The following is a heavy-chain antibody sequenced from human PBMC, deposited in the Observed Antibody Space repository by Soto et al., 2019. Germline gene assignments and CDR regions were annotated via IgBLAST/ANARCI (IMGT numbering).Heavy chain of an antibody. CDR2: INHSGST. Sequence: SETLSLTCAVYGGSFSGYYWSWIRQPPGKGMEWIGEINHSGSTNYNPSLKSRVTISVDTSKNQFSLELSSVTAADTAVYYCARGQYRIAARPYYMDVWGKGTTVTVSS. D-gene: IGHD6-6*01. CDR1: GGSFSGYY. J-gene: IGHJ6*03. CDR3: ARGQYRIAARPYYMDV. V-gene: IGHV4-34*01.